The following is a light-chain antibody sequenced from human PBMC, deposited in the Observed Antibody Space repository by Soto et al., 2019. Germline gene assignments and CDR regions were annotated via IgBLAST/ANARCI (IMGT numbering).Light chain of an antibody. CDR3: SSFTTSTTYV. CDR1: SSDVGSYDR. V-gene: IGLV2-18*02. CDR2: EVN. Sequence: QSALTQPPSVSGSPGQSVAVSCTGTSSDVGSYDRVSWYQQPPGTAPKLIIYEVNNRPSGVPDRFSGSKSGITASLTISGLQAEDEADYYCSSFTTSTTYVFGTGTKVTVL. J-gene: IGLJ1*01.